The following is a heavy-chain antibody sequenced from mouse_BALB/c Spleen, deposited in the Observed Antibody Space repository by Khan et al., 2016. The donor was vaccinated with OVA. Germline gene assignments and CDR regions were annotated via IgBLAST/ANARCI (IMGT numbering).Heavy chain of an antibody. J-gene: IGHJ4*01. CDR2: IWGGGGT. Sequence: VELKESGPGLVAPSQSLSITCTVSGFSLTRYNIHWVRQPPGKGLEWLGMIWGGGGTDYNPTLKSRLNISKDNYKSQAFLKMNSMQTEDTAMYYCARAYYRYDGYYAMDYWGQGTSVTVSS. CDR3: ARAYYRYDGYYAMDY. V-gene: IGHV2-6-4*01. D-gene: IGHD2-14*01. CDR1: GFSLTRYN.